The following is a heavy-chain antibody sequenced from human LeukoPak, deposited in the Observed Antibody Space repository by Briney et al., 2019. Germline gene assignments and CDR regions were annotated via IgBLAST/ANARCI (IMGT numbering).Heavy chain of an antibody. Sequence: ASVKVSCKASGYTLRDYYIYWVRQAPGQGLEWLLWLNPHSGDTHYAQKFQGRVTLTSNTSISTAYMELSLLNSDDTAIYYCARGLRIINGLDVWGQGTTVIVSS. J-gene: IGHJ6*02. CDR1: GYTLRDYY. V-gene: IGHV1-2*02. CDR3: ARGLRIINGLDV. CDR2: LNPHSGDT.